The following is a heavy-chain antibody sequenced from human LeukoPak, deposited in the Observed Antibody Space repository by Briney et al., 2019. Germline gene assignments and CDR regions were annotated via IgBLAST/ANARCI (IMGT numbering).Heavy chain of an antibody. D-gene: IGHD1-26*01. CDR1: GFAFTNYG. CDR2: INNDGRST. V-gene: IGHV3-74*01. CDR3: VRNYIGMSY. Sequence: PGGSLRLSCVASGFAFTNYGMMWVRQAPGKGLVWVSYINNDGRSTTYADSVKGRFTISRDNAKNTLYLQMNSLRDDDTAMYYCVRNYIGMSYWGQGTLVIVSS. J-gene: IGHJ4*02.